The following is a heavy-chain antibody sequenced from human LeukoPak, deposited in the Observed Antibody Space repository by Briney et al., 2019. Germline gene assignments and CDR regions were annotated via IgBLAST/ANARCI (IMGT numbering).Heavy chain of an antibody. D-gene: IGHD3-10*01. CDR2: FDPEDGET. CDR1: GYTLTELS. CDR3: ATLASITMVRGVGNWFDP. V-gene: IGHV1-24*01. J-gene: IGHJ5*02. Sequence: ASVKVSCKVSGYTLTELSMHWLRQAPGKGLEWMGGFDPEDGETIYAQKFQGRVTMTEDTSTDTAYMELSSLRSEDTAVYYCATLASITMVRGVGNWFDPWGQGTLVTVSS.